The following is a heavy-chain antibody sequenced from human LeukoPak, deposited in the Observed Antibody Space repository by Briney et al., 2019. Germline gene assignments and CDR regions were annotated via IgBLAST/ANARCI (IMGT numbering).Heavy chain of an antibody. D-gene: IGHD6-19*01. CDR1: GGSSSGYY. CDR2: INHSGST. J-gene: IGHJ6*02. Sequence: SETLSLTCAVYGGSSSGYYWSWIRQPPGKGLEWIGEINHSGSTYYNPSLKSRVTISVDTSKNQFSLKLSSVTAADTAVYYCARGGRQWLAPSYYYYGMDVWGQGTTVTVSS. CDR3: ARGGRQWLAPSYYYYGMDV. V-gene: IGHV4-34*09.